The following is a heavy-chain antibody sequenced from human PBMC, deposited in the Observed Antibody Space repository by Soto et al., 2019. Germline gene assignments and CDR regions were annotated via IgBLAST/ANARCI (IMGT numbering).Heavy chain of an antibody. CDR3: ARGWGPSGSDY. Sequence: SETLSLTCTVSGGSITNYYWSWIRQPPGKGLEWIGYIYYRGSTNYNPSLKSRVTISLDTSRNHFSLKLSSVTAADTAVYYSARGWGPSGSDYWGQGTLVTVSS. J-gene: IGHJ4*02. D-gene: IGHD6-19*01. CDR1: GGSITNYY. V-gene: IGHV4-59*01. CDR2: IYYRGST.